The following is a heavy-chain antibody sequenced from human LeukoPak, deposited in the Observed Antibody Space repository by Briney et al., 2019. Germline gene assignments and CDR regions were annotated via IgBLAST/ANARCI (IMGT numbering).Heavy chain of an antibody. CDR2: ISGSGDST. J-gene: IGHJ4*02. Sequence: GGSLRLSCAASGFTFSSYAMSWVRQAPGKGLEWVSAISGSGDSTYYGDSVEGRFTISRDNSKNTLYLQMNSLRAEDTAVYYCAKTRPLDSSSWSHGDYWGQGTRVTVSS. V-gene: IGHV3-23*01. D-gene: IGHD6-13*01. CDR1: GFTFSSYA. CDR3: AKTRPLDSSSWSHGDY.